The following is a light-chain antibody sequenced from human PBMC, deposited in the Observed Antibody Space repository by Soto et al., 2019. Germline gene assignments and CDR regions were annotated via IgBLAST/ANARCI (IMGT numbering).Light chain of an antibody. Sequence: DIVLTQSPGTLSLSPGERATLSCRASQSVSNTYLAWYQQKPGLAPRLLIYGASSRATGIPDRFSGSGSGTDFTLTISRLEPGDSAVYYCHQYGSTYTFGQGTKLEI. CDR3: HQYGSTYT. V-gene: IGKV3-20*01. CDR1: QSVSNTY. J-gene: IGKJ2*01. CDR2: GAS.